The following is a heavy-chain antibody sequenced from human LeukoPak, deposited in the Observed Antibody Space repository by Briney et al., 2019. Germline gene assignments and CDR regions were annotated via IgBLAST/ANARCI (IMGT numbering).Heavy chain of an antibody. CDR3: ASLSRKLTMVRGDYYYMDV. Sequence: SETLSLTCTVSGGSISSYYWSWIRQPAGKGLEWIGRIYTSGSTNYNPSLKSRVTMSVDTSKNQFSLKLSSVTAADTAVYYCASLSRKLTMVRGDYYYMDVWGKGTTVTISS. V-gene: IGHV4-4*07. CDR1: GGSISSYY. D-gene: IGHD3-10*01. J-gene: IGHJ6*03. CDR2: IYTSGST.